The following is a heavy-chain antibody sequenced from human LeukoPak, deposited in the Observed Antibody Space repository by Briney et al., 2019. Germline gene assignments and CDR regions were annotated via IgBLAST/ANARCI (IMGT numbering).Heavy chain of an antibody. CDR3: ARTTTPHYYGSGSYALGY. D-gene: IGHD3-10*01. CDR1: GFTISTYA. Sequence: GGSLRLSCAASGFTISTYAMHWVRQGPGKGLEWVAVISYDGSNKYYADSVKGRFTISRDNSKNTLYLQMSSLSAEDTAVYYCARTTTPHYYGSGSYALGYWGQGTLVTVPS. CDR2: ISYDGSNK. V-gene: IGHV3-30-3*01. J-gene: IGHJ4*02.